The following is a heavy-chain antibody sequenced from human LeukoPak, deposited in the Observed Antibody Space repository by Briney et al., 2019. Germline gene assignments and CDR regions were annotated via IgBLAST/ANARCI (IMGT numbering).Heavy chain of an antibody. Sequence: ASVKVSCKASGYTFTGYYMHWVRQAPGQGLEWMGWINPTAGSTTYAQKFQGRVTMTRDMSTSTINMELSYLRSEDSAVYYCARVASYNTPVGSFDYWGQGTLVTVSS. D-gene: IGHD5-24*01. CDR2: INPTAGST. CDR1: GYTFTGYY. CDR3: ARVASYNTPVGSFDY. J-gene: IGHJ4*02. V-gene: IGHV1-46*01.